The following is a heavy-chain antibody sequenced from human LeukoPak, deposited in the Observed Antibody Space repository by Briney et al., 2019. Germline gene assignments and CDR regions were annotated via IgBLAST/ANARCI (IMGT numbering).Heavy chain of an antibody. CDR2: IYSGGST. Sequence: GGSLRLSCAASGFTVSSNYMSWVRQAPGKGLEWVSVIYSGGSTYYADSVKGRFTISRDNSKNTLYLQMNSRRAEDTAVYYCARDKELLWFGEFLSWFDPWGQGTLVTVSS. CDR3: ARDKELLWFGEFLSWFDP. V-gene: IGHV3-66*01. D-gene: IGHD3-10*01. CDR1: GFTVSSNY. J-gene: IGHJ5*02.